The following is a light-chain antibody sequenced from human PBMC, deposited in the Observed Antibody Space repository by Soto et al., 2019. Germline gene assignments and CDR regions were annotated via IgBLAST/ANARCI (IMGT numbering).Light chain of an antibody. J-gene: IGLJ2*01. V-gene: IGLV2-14*01. CDR3: SSYTSSSTVV. CDR2: EVS. CDR1: SSDVGGYNY. Sequence: QSVLTQPASVSGSPGQSITISCTGTSSDVGGYNYVSWYQQHQGKAPKLMIYEVSNRPSGVSNRFSGSKSGNTASLTISGLQAEDEADYYCSSYTSSSTVVFGGGTKVTGL.